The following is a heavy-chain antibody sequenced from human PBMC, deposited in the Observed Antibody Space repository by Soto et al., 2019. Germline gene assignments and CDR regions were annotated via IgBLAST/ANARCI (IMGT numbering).Heavy chain of an antibody. V-gene: IGHV4-59*08. J-gene: IGHJ4*02. Sequence: QVQLLESGPGLVKPSEALCLTCTVSGGSISSYYWSWIRQPPGKGLEWIGYNYYSGSTNYNPSLKSRVTISVDTSKNQFSLKLSSVTAADTAVYYWARRWGATFAYWGQGTLVNVSS. CDR2: NYYSGST. CDR3: ARRWGATFAY. D-gene: IGHD1-26*01. CDR1: GGSISSYY.